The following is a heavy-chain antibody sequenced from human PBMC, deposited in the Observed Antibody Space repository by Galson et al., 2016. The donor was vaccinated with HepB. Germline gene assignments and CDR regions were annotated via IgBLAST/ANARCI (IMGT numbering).Heavy chain of an antibody. J-gene: IGHJ4*02. Sequence: CAISGDSVSNNIAAWNWIRQSPSRGLEWLGRAYYRSDWYNDYAGSVRSRITINPDTSKNQFSLQPNSVTPEDTAVYYCARAGGLNENFHFDYWGQGTLVTVPS. V-gene: IGHV6-1*01. CDR3: ARAGGLNENFHFDY. CDR1: GDSVSNNIAA. CDR2: AYYRSDWYN. D-gene: IGHD1-1*01.